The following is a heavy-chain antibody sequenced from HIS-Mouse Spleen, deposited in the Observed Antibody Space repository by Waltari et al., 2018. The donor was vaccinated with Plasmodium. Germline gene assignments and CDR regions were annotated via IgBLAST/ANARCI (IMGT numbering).Heavy chain of an antibody. CDR2: IYHSGGT. CDR3: ARGVGYSSSWYWFDP. J-gene: IGHJ5*02. CDR1: GYSISSGYY. V-gene: IGHV4-38-2*02. Sequence: QVQLQESGPGLVKPSETLSLTCTVSGYSISSGYYWGWIRQPPGKGLEWIGSIYHSGGTYYTPSLKSLVTISVDTSKNQFSLRLSSVTAADTAVYYCARGVGYSSSWYWFDPWGQGTLVTVSS. D-gene: IGHD6-13*01.